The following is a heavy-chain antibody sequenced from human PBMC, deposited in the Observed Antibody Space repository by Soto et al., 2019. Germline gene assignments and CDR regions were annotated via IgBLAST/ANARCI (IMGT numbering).Heavy chain of an antibody. Sequence: SETLSLTCTVSGGSISSSGYYWGWIRQPPGKGLEWLGSFYYGGSTYYNPSLKSRVTISVDTSKNQFSLKLSSVTAADTAVYYCASPEVGYCSGGSCYAIWGQGTLVTVSS. CDR2: FYYGGST. D-gene: IGHD2-15*01. CDR1: GGSISSSGYY. V-gene: IGHV4-39*01. J-gene: IGHJ4*02. CDR3: ASPEVGYCSGGSCYAI.